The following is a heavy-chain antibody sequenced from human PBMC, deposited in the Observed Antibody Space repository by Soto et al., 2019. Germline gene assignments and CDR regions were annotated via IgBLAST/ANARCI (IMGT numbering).Heavy chain of an antibody. J-gene: IGHJ4*02. V-gene: IGHV1-46*01. D-gene: IGHD1-26*01. CDR3: ARGVVRKELLRTYYFDY. CDR1: GYTFTSYY. Sequence: ASVKVSCKASGYTFTSYYMHWVRQAPGQGLEWMGIINPSGGSTSYAQKFQGRVTMTRDTSTSTVYMELSSLRSEDTAVYYCARGVVRKELLRTYYFDYWGQGTLVTVSS. CDR2: INPSGGST.